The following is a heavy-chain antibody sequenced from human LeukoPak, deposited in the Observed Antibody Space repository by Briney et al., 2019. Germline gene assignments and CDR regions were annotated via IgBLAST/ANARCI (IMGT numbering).Heavy chain of an antibody. Sequence: GGSLRLSCAASGFTFSSYSMNWVRQAPGKGLEWVSSISSSSSYIYYADSVKGRFTISRDNAKNSLYLQMNSLRAEDTAVYYCARWGGGWFGEFLDYWGQGTLVTVSS. CDR2: ISSSSSYI. D-gene: IGHD3-10*01. CDR1: GFTFSSYS. V-gene: IGHV3-21*01. CDR3: ARWGGGWFGEFLDY. J-gene: IGHJ4*02.